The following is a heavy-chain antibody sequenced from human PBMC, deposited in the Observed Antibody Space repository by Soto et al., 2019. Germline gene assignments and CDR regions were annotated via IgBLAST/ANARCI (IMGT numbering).Heavy chain of an antibody. CDR2: IYYSGST. J-gene: IGHJ5*02. CDR1: GGSVSSGSYY. CDR3: ASGLQFGWFDP. V-gene: IGHV4-61*01. Sequence: TLSLTCTVSGGSVSSGSYYWSWIRQPPGKGLEWIGYIYYSGSTNYNPSLKSRVTISVDTSKNQFSLKLSSVTAADTAVYYCASGLQFGWFDPWGQGTLVTVSS. D-gene: IGHD4-4*01.